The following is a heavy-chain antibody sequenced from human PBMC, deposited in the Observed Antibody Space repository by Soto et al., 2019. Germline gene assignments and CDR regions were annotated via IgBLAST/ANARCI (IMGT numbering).Heavy chain of an antibody. CDR2: ISGSGGST. V-gene: IGHV3-23*04. Sequence: EVQLVESGGGLVQPGGSLRLSCAASGFTFSSYAMSWVLQAPGKGLEWVSAISGSGGSTYYADSVKGRFTISGDNSKNTMYLQMNSLLAEDTAVYECAKDRDSSGWYGNWFDPWGQGTLVTVSS. J-gene: IGHJ5*02. CDR3: AKDRDSSGWYGNWFDP. D-gene: IGHD6-19*01. CDR1: GFTFSSYA.